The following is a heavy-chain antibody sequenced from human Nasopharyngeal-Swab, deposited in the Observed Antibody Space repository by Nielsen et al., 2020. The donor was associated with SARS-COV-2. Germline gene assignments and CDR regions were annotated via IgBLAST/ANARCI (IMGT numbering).Heavy chain of an antibody. CDR3: ARDLIIGATTTQIFDY. Sequence: VRQAPGKGLEWVSAISGSGGSTYYADSVKGRFTISRDNSKNTLYLQMNSLRAEDTAVYYCARDLIIGATTTQIFDYWGQGTLVTVSS. D-gene: IGHD1-26*01. J-gene: IGHJ4*02. CDR2: ISGSGGST. V-gene: IGHV3-23*01.